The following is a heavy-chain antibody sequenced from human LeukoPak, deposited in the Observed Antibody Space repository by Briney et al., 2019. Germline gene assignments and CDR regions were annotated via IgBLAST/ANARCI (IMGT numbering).Heavy chain of an antibody. D-gene: IGHD6-13*01. CDR2: IYHSGST. V-gene: IGHV4-38-2*02. J-gene: IGHJ5*02. CDR3: ARGYSSSWYLNWFDP. CDR1: GYSISSGYY. Sequence: PSETLSLICTVTGYSISSGYYWGWLRQPPGKGLEWIGSIYHSGSTYYNPSLKSQVTISVDTSKNQFSLKLTSVTAADTAVYYCARGYSSSWYLNWFDPWGQGTLVTVSS.